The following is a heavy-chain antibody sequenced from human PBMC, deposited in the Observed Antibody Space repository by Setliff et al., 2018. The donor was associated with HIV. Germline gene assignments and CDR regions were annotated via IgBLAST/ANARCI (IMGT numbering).Heavy chain of an antibody. J-gene: IGHJ4*02. D-gene: IGHD3-3*01. CDR1: GFTFSSYSMN. Sequence: PGGSLRLSCAASGFTFSSYSMNWVRQAPGKGLEWVGSLFSRGTTYYHPSLKSRVTISLDTSQNHFSLKLTSVTAADTAVYYCARHGQSFDFSIASEGYYFDSWGQGTLVTVSS. CDR3: ARHGQSFDFSIASEGYYFDS. CDR2: LFSRGTT. V-gene: IGHV4-39*01.